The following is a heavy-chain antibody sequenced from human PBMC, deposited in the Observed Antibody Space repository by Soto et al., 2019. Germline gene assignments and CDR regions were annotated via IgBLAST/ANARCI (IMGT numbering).Heavy chain of an antibody. CDR3: AREYVQLWYDAFDI. CDR2: IYYSGST. D-gene: IGHD5-18*01. V-gene: IGHV4-59*01. CDR1: GGSISSYY. Sequence: SETLSLTCTVSGGSISSYYWSWIRQPPGKGLEWIGYIYYSGSTNYNPSLKSRVTISVDTSKNQFSLKLSSVTAADTAVYYCAREYVQLWYDAFDIWGQGTTVTVSS. J-gene: IGHJ3*02.